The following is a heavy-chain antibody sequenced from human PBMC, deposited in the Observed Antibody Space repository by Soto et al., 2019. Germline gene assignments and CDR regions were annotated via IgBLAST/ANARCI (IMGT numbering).Heavy chain of an antibody. CDR1: GGSISSYY. Sequence: SETLSLTCTVSGGSISSYYWSWIRQPPGKGLEWIGYIYYSGSTNYNPSLKSRVTISVDTSKNQFSLKLSSVTAADTAVYYCARSIAARTPFQHWGQGTLVTVSS. CDR2: IYYSGST. CDR3: ARSIAARTPFQH. V-gene: IGHV4-59*01. D-gene: IGHD6-6*01. J-gene: IGHJ1*01.